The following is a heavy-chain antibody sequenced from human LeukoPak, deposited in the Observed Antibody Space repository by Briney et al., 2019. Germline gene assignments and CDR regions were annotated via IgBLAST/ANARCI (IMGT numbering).Heavy chain of an antibody. Sequence: PGGSLRLSCTGSGFTLGIYAMTWVRQAPGKGLEWVATMLNSGARYDADSVMSRFTMSRDSSQDTLYLQMNNLGVEDTAIYYCARGGGGHRPFDYWGQGVPVTVSA. D-gene: IGHD2-15*01. CDR3: ARGGGGHRPFDY. CDR2: MLNSGAR. J-gene: IGHJ4*02. V-gene: IGHV3-23*01. CDR1: GFTLGIYA.